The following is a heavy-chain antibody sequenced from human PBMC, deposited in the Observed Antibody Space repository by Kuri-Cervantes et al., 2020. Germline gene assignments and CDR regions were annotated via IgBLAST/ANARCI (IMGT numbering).Heavy chain of an antibody. CDR3: AKAQDAQLVRSPFDP. J-gene: IGHJ5*02. D-gene: IGHD1-1*01. Sequence: GESLKISCAASGFTFSSYSMNWVRQAPGKGLEWVSSISSSSSYIYYADSLKGRFTISRDNAKNSLYLQMNSLRAEDTALYYCAKAQDAQLVRSPFDPWGQGTLVTVSS. V-gene: IGHV3-21*04. CDR1: GFTFSSYS. CDR2: ISSSSSYI.